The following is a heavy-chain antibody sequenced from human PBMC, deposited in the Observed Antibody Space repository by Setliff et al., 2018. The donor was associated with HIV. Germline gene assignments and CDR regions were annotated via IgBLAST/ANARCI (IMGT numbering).Heavy chain of an antibody. CDR1: GYTFVSYG. D-gene: IGHD3-9*01. V-gene: IGHV1-18*01. CDR3: ARDGYFDWLLFDY. Sequence: ASVKVSCKASGYTFVSYGISWVRQAPGQGLEWMGWISANNGKTKYAPKFQGRVTMTTDTSTFTAYMDLRSLKSDDTAVYYCARDGYFDWLLFDYWGQGTLVTVSS. J-gene: IGHJ4*02. CDR2: ISANNGKT.